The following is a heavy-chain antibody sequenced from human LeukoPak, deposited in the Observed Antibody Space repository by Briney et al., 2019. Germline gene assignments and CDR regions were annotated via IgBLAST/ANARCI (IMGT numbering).Heavy chain of an antibody. CDR1: GFTFSSYW. J-gene: IGHJ4*02. V-gene: IGHV3-74*01. Sequence: QPGGSLRLSCAASGFTFSSYWMHWVRQAPGKGLVWVSRINSDGSSTSYADSVKGRFSISRDNAKNTLYLQMSSLRAEDTAVYYCAREDGSSTAFDYWGQGTLVTVSS. CDR2: INSDGSST. D-gene: IGHD1-26*01. CDR3: AREDGSSTAFDY.